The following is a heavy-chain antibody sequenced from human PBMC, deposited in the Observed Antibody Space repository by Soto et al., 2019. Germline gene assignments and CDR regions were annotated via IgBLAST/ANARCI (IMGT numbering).Heavy chain of an antibody. V-gene: IGHV3-23*01. J-gene: IGHJ4*02. CDR1: GFTFSSYA. CDR3: AKNYYFDC. Sequence: QLLESGGGLVQPGGSLRLSCAASGFTFSSYAMSWVRQAPGKGLAWVSSISVRGGSAYSAYYADSVRGRLTISRDDSKNPMYLQMSSLRAEDTAIYYCAKNYYFDCWGQGTLVTVSS. CDR2: ISVRGGSAYSA.